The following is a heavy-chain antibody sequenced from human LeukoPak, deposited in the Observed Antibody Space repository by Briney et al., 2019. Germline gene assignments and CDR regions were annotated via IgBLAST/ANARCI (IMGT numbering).Heavy chain of an antibody. V-gene: IGHV4-59*01. CDR2: IYYSGST. CDR1: SGSISTYY. CDR3: ASSDGSGWNFDL. D-gene: IGHD5-24*01. J-gene: IGHJ2*01. Sequence: PSETLSLTCTVSSGSISTYYWSWIRQPPGKGLEWIGYIYYSGSTNYNPSLKSRVTISVDTSKNQFSLKLSSVTAADTAVYYCASSDGSGWNFDLWGRGTLVTVSS.